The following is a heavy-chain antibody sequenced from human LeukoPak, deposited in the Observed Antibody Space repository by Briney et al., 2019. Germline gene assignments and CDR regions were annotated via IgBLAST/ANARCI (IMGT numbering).Heavy chain of an antibody. J-gene: IGHJ6*03. CDR2: IKQDGSEK. CDR1: GFTFSSYW. Sequence: RGSLRLSCAASGFTFSSYWMSWVRQAPGKGLEWVANIKQDGSEKYYVDSVKGRFTISRDNAKNSLYLQMNSLRAEDTAVYYCARVDIVVVPAAISGKGYYYYYYMDVWGKGTTVTVSS. V-gene: IGHV3-7*01. CDR3: ARVDIVVVPAAISGKGYYYYYYMDV. D-gene: IGHD2-2*02.